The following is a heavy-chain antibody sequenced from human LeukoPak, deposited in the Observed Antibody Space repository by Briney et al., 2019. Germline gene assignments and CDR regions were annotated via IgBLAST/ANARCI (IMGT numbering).Heavy chain of an antibody. J-gene: IGHJ5*02. D-gene: IGHD1-26*01. CDR3: ARTYGGTSYSCFDP. Sequence: GGSLRLSCKGSGYSFTDHWIGWVRQMPGKGPEWMGVIYPGDSDARYSPSFQGQVTISADKSISTAYLQWSSLKASDTAMYYCARTYGGTSYSCFDPWGQGTLVTVSS. CDR1: GYSFTDHW. V-gene: IGHV5-51*01. CDR2: IYPGDSDA.